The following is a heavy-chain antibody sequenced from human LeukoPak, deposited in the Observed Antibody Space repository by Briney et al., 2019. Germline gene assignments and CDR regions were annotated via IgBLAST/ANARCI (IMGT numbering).Heavy chain of an antibody. V-gene: IGHV7-4-1*02. D-gene: IGHD3-22*01. J-gene: IGHJ6*03. Sequence: GASVKVSCKASGYTFTSYAMNWVRQAPGQGLEWMGWINTNTGNPTYAQGFTGRFVFSLDTSVSTAYLQISSLKAEDTAVYYCARDSHFYDSSQSGADYMDVWGKGTTVTVSS. CDR1: GYTFTSYA. CDR2: INTNTGNP. CDR3: ARDSHFYDSSQSGADYMDV.